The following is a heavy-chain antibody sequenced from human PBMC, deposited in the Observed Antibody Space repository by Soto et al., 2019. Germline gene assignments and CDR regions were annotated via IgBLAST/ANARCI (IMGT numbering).Heavy chain of an antibody. CDR3: AREVNVDYGDYSSI. D-gene: IGHD4-17*01. CDR2: INSDGSST. V-gene: IGHV3-74*01. Sequence: GGSLRLSCAASGFTFSSSVMHWVRQAPGKGLVWVSRINSDGSSTSYADSVKGRFTISRDNAKNTLYLQMNSLRAEDTAVYYCAREVNVDYGDYSSIWGQGTMVTVSS. J-gene: IGHJ3*02. CDR1: GFTFSSSV.